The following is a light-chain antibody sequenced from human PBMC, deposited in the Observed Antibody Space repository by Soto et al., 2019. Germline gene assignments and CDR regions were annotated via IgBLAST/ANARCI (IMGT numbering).Light chain of an antibody. CDR2: GAS. CDR1: QSVSSSY. J-gene: IGKJ1*01. V-gene: IGKV3-20*01. Sequence: ESVLTQSPGTLSLSAGERATLSCRASQSVSSSYLAWYQQKPGQAPRLLIYGASSRATGIPDRFSGSGSGTDFTLTISRLEPEDFAVYYCQQYGSSPWTFGQGTMVDIK. CDR3: QQYGSSPWT.